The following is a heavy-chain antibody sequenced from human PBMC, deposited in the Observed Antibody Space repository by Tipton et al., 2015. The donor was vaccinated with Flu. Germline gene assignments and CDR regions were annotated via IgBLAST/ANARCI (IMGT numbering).Heavy chain of an antibody. Sequence: SLRLSCAASGFAFSSYWVLWVRQAPGKGLEWVANINEDGSTTYYLGSVRGRFTISGDNARNSVFLQMNSLRVEDTALYYCAIFKNPGHWGQGTLVTVSS. CDR1: GFAFSSYW. CDR2: INEDGSTT. CDR3: AIFKNPGH. V-gene: IGHV3-7*01. J-gene: IGHJ4*02. D-gene: IGHD2/OR15-2a*01.